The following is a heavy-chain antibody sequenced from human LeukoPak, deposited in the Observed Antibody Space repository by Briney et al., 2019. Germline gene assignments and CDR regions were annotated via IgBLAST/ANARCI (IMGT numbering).Heavy chain of an antibody. D-gene: IGHD6-6*01. CDR1: GFTFTNYE. CDR2: ISGSGDSV. V-gene: IGHV3-23*01. CDR3: AKWKYSNSGIDDY. Sequence: GGSLRLSCAASGFTFTNYEMSWVRQAPGKGLEWLSSISGSGDSVFYADSVKGRFTISRDNSLNTLHLQMNSLRAEDTAVYYCAKWKYSNSGIDDYWGQGTLVTVSS. J-gene: IGHJ4*02.